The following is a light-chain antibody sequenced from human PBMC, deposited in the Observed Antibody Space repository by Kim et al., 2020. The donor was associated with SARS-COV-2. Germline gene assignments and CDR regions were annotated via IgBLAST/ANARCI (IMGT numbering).Light chain of an antibody. CDR1: QTVSSN. V-gene: IGKV3D-15*01. CDR2: DTS. CDR3: QQYSNWPLT. J-gene: IGKJ1*01. Sequence: SPGETATLSCRDSQTVSSNFLAWYQQKPGQTPRLLIYDTSSRATGIPARFSGSGSGTEFTLTISTLQSEDFAVYYCQQYSNWPLTFGQGTKVDIK.